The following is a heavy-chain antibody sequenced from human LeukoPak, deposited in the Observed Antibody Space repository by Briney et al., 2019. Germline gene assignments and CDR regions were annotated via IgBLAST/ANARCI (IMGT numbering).Heavy chain of an antibody. Sequence: PSETLSPTCAVYGGSLSGYYWSWIRQPPGKGLEWIGEINHSGSTNYNPSLKSRVTISVDTSKNQFSLKLSSVTAADTAVYYCARGGGWYEVYFQHWGQGTLVTVSS. CDR2: INHSGST. D-gene: IGHD6-19*01. V-gene: IGHV4-34*01. CDR3: ARGGGWYEVYFQH. J-gene: IGHJ1*01. CDR1: GGSLSGYY.